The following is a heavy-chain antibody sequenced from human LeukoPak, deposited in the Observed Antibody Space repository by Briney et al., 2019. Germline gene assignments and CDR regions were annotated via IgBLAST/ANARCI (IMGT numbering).Heavy chain of an antibody. Sequence: ASVKVSCKASGYTFASYDINWVRQATGQGLEWMGWLNPNSGNTGYAQKFQGRVTITTDTSINTAYMELSSLRSEDTAVYYCASPRSYDSSGYFDYWGQGTLVTVSS. V-gene: IGHV1-8*03. CDR1: GYTFASYD. D-gene: IGHD3-22*01. CDR2: LNPNSGNT. J-gene: IGHJ4*02. CDR3: ASPRSYDSSGYFDY.